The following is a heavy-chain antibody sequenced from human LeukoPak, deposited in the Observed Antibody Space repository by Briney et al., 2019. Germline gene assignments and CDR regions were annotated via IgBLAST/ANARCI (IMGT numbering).Heavy chain of an antibody. CDR3: ASSYSGSTLSGYYFDY. J-gene: IGHJ4*02. V-gene: IGHV1-69*01. Sequence: SVKVSCKASGGTFSSYAISWVRQAPGQGLEWMGGIIPIFGTANYAQKFQGRVTIIADESTSTAYMELSSLKSEVTAVYYCASSYSGSTLSGYYFDYWGQGTLVTVSP. CDR2: IIPIFGTA. CDR1: GGTFSSYA. D-gene: IGHD1-26*01.